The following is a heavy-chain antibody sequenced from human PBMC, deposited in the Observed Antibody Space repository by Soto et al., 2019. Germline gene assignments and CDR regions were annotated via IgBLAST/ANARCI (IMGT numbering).Heavy chain of an antibody. D-gene: IGHD1-7*01. Sequence: QVQLVQSGAEVKKPGASVKVSCKASGYTFTSYYMHWVRQAPGQGLEWMGIINPSGGSTSYAQKFQGGVTMTRYTSTSTVYMELSSLRSEDTGVYYCARDQVAGTTRKDIYFYYYYGMDVWGQGTTVTVSS. J-gene: IGHJ6*02. CDR2: INPSGGST. V-gene: IGHV1-46*01. CDR1: GYTFTSYY. CDR3: ARDQVAGTTRKDIYFYYYYGMDV.